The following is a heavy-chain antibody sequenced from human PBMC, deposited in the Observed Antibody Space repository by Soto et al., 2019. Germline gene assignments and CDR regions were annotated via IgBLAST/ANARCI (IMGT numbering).Heavy chain of an antibody. V-gene: IGHV1-18*01. CDR1: GYTFTSYG. D-gene: IGHD3-22*01. J-gene: IGHJ3*02. CDR3: ARDRGGYYYDSSGYYEAFDI. Sequence: QVQLVQSGAEVKKPGASVKVSCKASGYTFTSYGISWVRQAPGQGLEWMGWISAYNGNTNYAQKLQGRVAMTTDTSTSTAYMEVWSLRAYAPAVYYCARDRGGYYYDSSGYYEAFDIWGQGTMVTVSS. CDR2: ISAYNGNT.